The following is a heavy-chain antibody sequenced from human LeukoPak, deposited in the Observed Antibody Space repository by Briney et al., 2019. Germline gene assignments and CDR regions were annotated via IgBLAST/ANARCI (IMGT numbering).Heavy chain of an antibody. J-gene: IGHJ4*02. V-gene: IGHV3-23*01. D-gene: IGHD1-1*01. CDR3: AKGFQVYNWNDVGRGPIDY. CDR1: GFTFSSYA. Sequence: GGSLRLSCAASGFTFSSYAMSWVRQAPGKGLEWVSAISGSGGSTYYADSVKGRFTISRDNSKNTLYLQMNSLRAEDTAVYYCAKGFQVYNWNDVGRGPIDYWGQGTLVTVSS. CDR2: ISGSGGST.